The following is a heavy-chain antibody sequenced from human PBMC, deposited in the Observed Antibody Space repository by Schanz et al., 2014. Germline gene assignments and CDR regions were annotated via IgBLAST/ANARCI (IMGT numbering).Heavy chain of an antibody. Sequence: EVQLVESGGGLVQPGGSLRLSCAASGFTVSSNYMSWVRQAPGKGLEWVSVIAGDGGGPNYVDSVKGRFTISRDNSDNTLYLQMNNLRAEDTAVYYCARDKGGYYPFDYWGQGSLVTVSS. V-gene: IGHV3-66*01. J-gene: IGHJ4*02. D-gene: IGHD3-22*01. CDR3: ARDKGGYYPFDY. CDR2: IAGDGGGP. CDR1: GFTVSSNY.